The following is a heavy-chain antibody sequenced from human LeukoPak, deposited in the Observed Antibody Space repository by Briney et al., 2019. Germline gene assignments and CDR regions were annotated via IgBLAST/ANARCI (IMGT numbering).Heavy chain of an antibody. CDR1: GGTFSSYA. Sequence: SVKVSCKASGGTFSSYAMSWVRQAPGQGLEWMGEIIPIFGTANYAQKFQGRVTITADESTSTAYMELSSLRSEDTAVYYCNALPYCSSTSCYGYYYYMDVWGKGTTVTVSS. CDR2: IIPIFGTA. J-gene: IGHJ6*03. D-gene: IGHD2-2*01. V-gene: IGHV1-69*13. CDR3: NALPYCSSTSCYGYYYYMDV.